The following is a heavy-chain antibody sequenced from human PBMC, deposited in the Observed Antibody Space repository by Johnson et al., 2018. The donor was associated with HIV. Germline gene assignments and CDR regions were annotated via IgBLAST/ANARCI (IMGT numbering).Heavy chain of an antibody. CDR3: AKGEIEDAFDI. J-gene: IGHJ3*02. Sequence: QVQLVESGGGLVKPGGSLRLSCAASGFTFSDYYMSWIRQAPGKGLEWVSYISGSGGSTYYAASVKGRFTISRDNSKNTLYLQMNSLRAEDTAVYYCAKGEIEDAFDIWGQGTMVTVSS. CDR2: ISGSGGST. D-gene: IGHD1-26*01. V-gene: IGHV3-11*01. CDR1: GFTFSDYY.